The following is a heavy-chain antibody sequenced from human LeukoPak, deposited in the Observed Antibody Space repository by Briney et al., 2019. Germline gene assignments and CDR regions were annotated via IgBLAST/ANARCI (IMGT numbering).Heavy chain of an antibody. CDR3: AIKSYSSSWYPHLGPGDY. Sequence: GGSLRLSCAASGFTFSSYGMHWVRQAPGKGLEWVAVISYDGSNKYYADSVKGRFTISRDNSKNTLYLQMNSLRAEDTAVYYCAIKSYSSSWYPHLGPGDYWGQGTLVTVSS. CDR2: ISYDGSNK. D-gene: IGHD6-13*01. CDR1: GFTFSSYG. J-gene: IGHJ4*02. V-gene: IGHV3-30*03.